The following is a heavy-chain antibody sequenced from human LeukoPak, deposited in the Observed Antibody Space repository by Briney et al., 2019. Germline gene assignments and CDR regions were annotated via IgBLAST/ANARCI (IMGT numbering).Heavy chain of an antibody. J-gene: IGHJ6*02. D-gene: IGHD6-6*01. CDR3: ARDPSSSSSRLVGYYYGMDV. Sequence: GGSLRLSCAASGFTFSSYSMNWVRQAPGKGLEWVSSISSSSNYIYYAESVKGRFTISRDNAKNSLYLQMNSLRAEDTAVYYCARDPSSSSSRLVGYYYGMDVWGQGTTVTVSS. V-gene: IGHV3-21*01. CDR2: ISSSSNYI. CDR1: GFTFSSYS.